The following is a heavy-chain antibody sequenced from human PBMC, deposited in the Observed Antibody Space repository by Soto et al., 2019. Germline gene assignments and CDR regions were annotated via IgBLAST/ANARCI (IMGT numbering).Heavy chain of an antibody. V-gene: IGHV4-34*01. J-gene: IGHJ5*02. CDR3: ARGIGYCSSTSCSPNWFDP. Sequence: SETLSLTCAVYGGSFSDYYWSWIRHPPGKGLEWIGEISHSGSTNYNPSLKSRVTISVDTSKNQFSLKLSSVTAADTAVYYCARGIGYCSSTSCSPNWFDPWGQGTLVTVSS. CDR1: GGSFSDYY. CDR2: ISHSGST. D-gene: IGHD2-2*03.